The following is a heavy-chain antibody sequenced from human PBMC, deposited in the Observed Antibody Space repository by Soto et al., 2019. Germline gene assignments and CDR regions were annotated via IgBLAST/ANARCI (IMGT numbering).Heavy chain of an antibody. V-gene: IGHV1-69*02. CDR3: RWLIKGDSDVSDF. CDR1: GVTFRSYT. D-gene: IGHD2-21*01. J-gene: IGHJ3*01. CDR2: TTPVLGVT. Sequence: QVQLVQSGAEVKKPGSSVRVSCKASGVTFRSYTISWVRQAPGQGLERMGRTTPVLGVTNYAPKFQGRLTIVADANTSSVHMELGSRRSEDTATYYSRWLIKGDSDVSDFWGQGTMVIGSS.